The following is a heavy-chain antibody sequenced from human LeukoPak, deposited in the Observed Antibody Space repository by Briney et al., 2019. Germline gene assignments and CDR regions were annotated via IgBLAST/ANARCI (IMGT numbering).Heavy chain of an antibody. CDR3: ARGNGYNQTQDY. CDR1: GYTFTDYY. CDR2: INPNSGGT. Sequence: ASVKVSCKASGYTFTDYYIHWVRQAPGQGLEWMGWINPNSGGTNYAQKFQGRVTMTRDTSISTAYMELSRLRSDDTAVYYCARGNGYNQTQDYWGQGTLVTVSS. V-gene: IGHV1-2*02. D-gene: IGHD5-24*01. J-gene: IGHJ4*02.